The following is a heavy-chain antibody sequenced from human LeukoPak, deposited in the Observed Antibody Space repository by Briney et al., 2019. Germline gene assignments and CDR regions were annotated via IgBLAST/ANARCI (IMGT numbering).Heavy chain of an antibody. Sequence: ASETLSLTCTVSGGSISSYYWSWIRQPPGKGLEWIGYIYYSGSTNYNPSLKSRVTISVDTSKNQFSLKLSSVTAADTAVYYCARGFWSGYPSGRFDYWGQGTLVTVSS. CDR1: GGSISSYY. CDR3: ARGFWSGYPSGRFDY. J-gene: IGHJ4*02. D-gene: IGHD3-3*01. CDR2: IYYSGST. V-gene: IGHV4-59*01.